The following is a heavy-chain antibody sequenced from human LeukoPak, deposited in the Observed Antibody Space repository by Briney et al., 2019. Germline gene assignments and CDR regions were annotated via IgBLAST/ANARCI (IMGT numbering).Heavy chain of an antibody. CDR3: ARHMGLGYTYFYPYFDY. V-gene: IGHV4-59*08. D-gene: IGHD1-1*01. Sequence: KPSETLSPTCTVSGGSISSYYWSWIRQPPGKGLEWIGYIYYSGSTNYNPSLKSRVTISVDTSKNQFSLKLSSVTAADTAVYYCARHMGLGYTYFYPYFDYWGQGTLSTVSS. CDR1: GGSISSYY. CDR2: IYYSGST. J-gene: IGHJ4*01.